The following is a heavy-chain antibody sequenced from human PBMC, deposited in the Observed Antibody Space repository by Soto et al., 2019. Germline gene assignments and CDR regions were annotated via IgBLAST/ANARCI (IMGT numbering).Heavy chain of an antibody. D-gene: IGHD2-15*01. Sequence: QITLKESGPTLVSPTQTLTLTCNFSDFSLSTNGVGVGWIRQPPGKALEWLALIYWDDDKRYNPSLKSRLTVIKETSQSQVVLTMANMEPVDTATYYCARHQRYTVDNLLGYYCAYWGRGTRVTVSS. CDR2: IYWDDDK. J-gene: IGHJ4*02. CDR3: ARHQRYTVDNLLGYYCAY. CDR1: DFSLSTNGVG. V-gene: IGHV2-5*02.